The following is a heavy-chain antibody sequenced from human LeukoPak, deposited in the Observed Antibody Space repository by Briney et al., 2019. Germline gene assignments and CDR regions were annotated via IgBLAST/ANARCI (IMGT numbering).Heavy chain of an antibody. D-gene: IGHD3-9*01. CDR3: ARGGYNILTGQDY. CDR2: ISDSGGST. Sequence: GGSLRLSCSASGFTFSSYAMTWLRRAPGKGLEWVSGISDSGGSTYYADSVKGRFTISRDNSKSTLYLQMYSLRAEDTAVFYCARGGYNILTGQDYWGQGTLVTVSS. J-gene: IGHJ4*02. CDR1: GFTFSSYA. V-gene: IGHV3-23*01.